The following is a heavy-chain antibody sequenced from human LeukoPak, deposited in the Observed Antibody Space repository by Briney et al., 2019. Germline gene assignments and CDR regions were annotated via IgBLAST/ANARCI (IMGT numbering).Heavy chain of an antibody. Sequence: SQTLSLTCAISGDSVSSNSSAWNWIRQSPSGGLEWLGRTYYRSKWYTDYAVSVEGRATIHPDTSKNQFSLQLNSVTPEDTAVYYCARGRRSGYSSSWPKFDYWGQGTLVTVSS. CDR1: GDSVSSNSSA. CDR2: TYYRSKWYT. J-gene: IGHJ4*02. D-gene: IGHD6-13*01. V-gene: IGHV6-1*01. CDR3: ARGRRSGYSSSWPKFDY.